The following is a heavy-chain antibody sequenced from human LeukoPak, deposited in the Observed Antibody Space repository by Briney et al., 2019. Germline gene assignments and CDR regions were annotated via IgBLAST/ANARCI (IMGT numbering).Heavy chain of an antibody. CDR1: GGSISSYY. J-gene: IGHJ4*02. Sequence: SETLSLTCTVSGGSISSYYWSWSREPPGKGLEWIGYIYYSGSTNYNTSPKRRFTISVDTSKYQYSLKLSSVPAADTAVYYCGRGVPGQGNYWDQGTLVTVSS. D-gene: IGHD2-2*01. CDR2: IYYSGST. CDR3: GRGVPGQGNY. V-gene: IGHV4-59*01.